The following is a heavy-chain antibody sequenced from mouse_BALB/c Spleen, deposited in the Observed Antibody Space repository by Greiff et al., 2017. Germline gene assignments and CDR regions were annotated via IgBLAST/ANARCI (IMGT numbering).Heavy chain of an antibody. Sequence: EVKVIESGGGLVQPGGSLKLSCAASGFDFSRYWMSWVRQAPGKGLEWIGEINPDSSTINYTPSLKDKFIISRDNAKNTLYLQMSKVRSEDTALYYCARPASIYDGYYSGSRFAYWGQGTLVTVSA. J-gene: IGHJ3*01. V-gene: IGHV4-1*02. CDR2: INPDSSTI. CDR1: GFDFSRYW. D-gene: IGHD2-3*01. CDR3: ARPASIYDGYYSGSRFAY.